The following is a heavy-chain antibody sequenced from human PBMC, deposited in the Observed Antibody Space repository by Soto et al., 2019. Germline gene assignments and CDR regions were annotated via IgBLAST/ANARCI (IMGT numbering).Heavy chain of an antibody. CDR2: IYYSGST. V-gene: IGHV4-59*08. D-gene: IGHD7-27*01. CDR1: GGSISSYY. Sequence: QVQLQESGPGLVKPSETLSLTCTVSGGSISSYYWSWIRQPPGKGLEWIGYIYYSGSTNYNPSLKSRVTISVDTSKNQFSLKLSSVTAADPAVYYCARRWGRTFAYWGQGTLVTVSS. CDR3: ARRWGRTFAY. J-gene: IGHJ4*02.